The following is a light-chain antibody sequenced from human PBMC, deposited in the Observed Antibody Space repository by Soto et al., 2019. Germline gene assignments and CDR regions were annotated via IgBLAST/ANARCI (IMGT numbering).Light chain of an antibody. CDR3: YKFGSAPFT. Sequence: IQMTQSPSSLSASVGDRATITCRASQGIRDNLAWYQQNPGQAPNLLIYGASSLHTGVPSRFSGSGSGTDLTLSIRRLHAVDVESYDCYKFGSAPFTFGTGTRVEI. J-gene: IGKJ3*01. CDR2: GAS. V-gene: IGKV1-27*01. CDR1: QGIRDN.